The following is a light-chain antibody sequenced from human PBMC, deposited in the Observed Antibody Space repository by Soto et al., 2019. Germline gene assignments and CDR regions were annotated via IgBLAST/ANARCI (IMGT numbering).Light chain of an antibody. CDR1: QSVSSY. CDR2: DAS. J-gene: IGKJ1*01. V-gene: IGKV3-11*01. Sequence: EIVLTQSPATLSLSPGERATLSCRASQSVSSYLAWYQQKPGQAPRLLIYDASNRATGIPARFSGSGSGTDFTLTISSLEPEDFAVYYCQQRSNWPRTFGQATK. CDR3: QQRSNWPRT.